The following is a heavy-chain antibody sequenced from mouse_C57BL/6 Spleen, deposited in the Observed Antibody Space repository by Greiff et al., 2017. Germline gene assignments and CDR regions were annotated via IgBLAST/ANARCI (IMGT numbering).Heavy chain of an antibody. CDR1: GYTFTSYG. D-gene: IGHD2-3*01. CDR3: ARDDGYQDWYFDV. Sequence: VQLQQSGAELARPGASVKLSCKASGYTFTSYGISWVKQRTGQGLEWIGEIYPRSGNTYYNEKFKGKATLTADKSSSTAYMELRSLTSEDSAVYFCARDDGYQDWYFDVWGTGTTVTVSS. J-gene: IGHJ1*03. V-gene: IGHV1-81*01. CDR2: IYPRSGNT.